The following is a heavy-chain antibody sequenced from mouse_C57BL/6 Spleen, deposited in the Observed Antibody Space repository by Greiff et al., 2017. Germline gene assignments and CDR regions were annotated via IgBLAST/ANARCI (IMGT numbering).Heavy chain of an antibody. J-gene: IGHJ3*01. CDR2: IDPSDSYT. V-gene: IGHV1-50*01. CDR1: GYTFTSYW. D-gene: IGHD1-1*02. Sequence: VQLQQSGAELVKPGASVKLSCKASGYTFTSYWMQWVKQRPGQGLEWIGEIDPSDSYTNYNQKFKGKATLTVDTSSSTAYMQLSSLSSEDFAVYYCAREGPRRPGGFAYWGQGTLVTVSA. CDR3: AREGPRRPGGFAY.